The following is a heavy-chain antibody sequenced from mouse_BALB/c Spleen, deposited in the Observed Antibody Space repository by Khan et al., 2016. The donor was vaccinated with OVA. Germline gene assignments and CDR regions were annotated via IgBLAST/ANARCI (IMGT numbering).Heavy chain of an antibody. D-gene: IGHD1-1*02. CDR1: GFTFSDYY. Sequence: EVELVESGGGLVKPGGSLKLSCAASGFTFSDYYMYWVRQTPEKRLEWVATISDGGSYTYYPDSVKGRSTISRDNAKNNLYLQMRSLKSEDTAMYYCARAGYGGFAYWGQGTLVTVSA. CDR3: ARAGYGGFAY. J-gene: IGHJ3*01. CDR2: ISDGGSYT. V-gene: IGHV5-4*02.